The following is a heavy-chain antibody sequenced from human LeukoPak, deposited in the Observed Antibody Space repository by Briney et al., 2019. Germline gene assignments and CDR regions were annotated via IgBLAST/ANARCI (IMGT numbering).Heavy chain of an antibody. CDR1: GFTFSSYS. V-gene: IGHV3-21*01. CDR2: ISSGSSYI. Sequence: GGSLRLSCAASGFTFSSYSMNWVRQAPGKGLEWVSSISSGSSYIYYADSVKGRFTISRDNAKNSLYLQMNSLRAEDTAVYYCARELYSYGRPYHFDYWGQGTLVTVSS. D-gene: IGHD5-18*01. J-gene: IGHJ4*02. CDR3: ARELYSYGRPYHFDY.